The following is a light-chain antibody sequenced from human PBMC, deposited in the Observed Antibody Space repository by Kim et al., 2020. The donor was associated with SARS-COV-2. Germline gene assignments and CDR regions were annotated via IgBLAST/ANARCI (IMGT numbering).Light chain of an antibody. CDR1: QRISSN. V-gene: IGKV3-15*01. J-gene: IGKJ2*01. CDR3: QQYNNWPPYT. Sequence: VSRGERSTLFCRARQRISSNLAWYQQKPGQTPRLLVYGASNRATGIPTRFSGSGSGTDFTLTISSLQSEDSALYFGQQYNNWPPYTFGQGTKLEL. CDR2: GAS.